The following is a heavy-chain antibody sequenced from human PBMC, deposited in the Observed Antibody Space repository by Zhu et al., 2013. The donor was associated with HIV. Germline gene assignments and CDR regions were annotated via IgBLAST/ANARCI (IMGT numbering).Heavy chain of an antibody. V-gene: IGHV1-69*01. J-gene: IGHJ4*02. CDR3: ARVSLETRARRRLSYYFDY. D-gene: IGHD2-2*01. Sequence: QVQLVQSGAEVKKPGSSVKVSCKASGGTFSSYAISWVRQAPGQGLEWMGGIIPIFGTANYAQKFQGRVTITADESTSTAYMELSSLRSEDTAVYYCARVSLETRARRRLSYYFDYWGQGTLGHRLL. CDR2: IIPIFGTA. CDR1: GGTFSSYA.